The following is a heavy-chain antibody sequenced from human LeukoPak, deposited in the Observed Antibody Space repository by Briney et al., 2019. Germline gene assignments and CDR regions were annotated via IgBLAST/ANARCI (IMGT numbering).Heavy chain of an antibody. CDR3: ARDWNYYDSSGFDGGMDV. J-gene: IGHJ6*02. CDR1: GFTFSSYA. Sequence: GGSLRLSCAASGFTFSSYAIHWVRQAPGKGLEFVSAISRSGGSTYYATSVKGRFTITRDNSKNTLYLEMGSQRAEDRAVYYCARDWNYYDSSGFDGGMDVWGQGTTVTVSS. V-gene: IGHV3-64*01. D-gene: IGHD3-22*01. CDR2: ISRSGGST.